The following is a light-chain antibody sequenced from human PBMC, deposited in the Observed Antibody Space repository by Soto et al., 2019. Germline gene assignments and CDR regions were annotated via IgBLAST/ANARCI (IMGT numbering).Light chain of an antibody. CDR1: GSDVGGYNY. CDR2: EVS. V-gene: IGLV2-8*01. J-gene: IGLJ2*01. Sequence: QSALTQPPSASGSPGQSVTISCIGTGSDVGGYNYVSWYQHHPGKAPKLMLYEVSTRPSGVPDRFSGSKSGNTASLTVSGLQAEDEADYYCSSYAGSNIYVVFGGGTKLTVL. CDR3: SSYAGSNIYVV.